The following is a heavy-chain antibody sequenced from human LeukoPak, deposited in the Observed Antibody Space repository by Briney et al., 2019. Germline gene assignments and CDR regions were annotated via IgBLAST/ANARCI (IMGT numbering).Heavy chain of an antibody. D-gene: IGHD6-13*01. CDR1: GFTFSSYS. V-gene: IGHV3-21*01. CDR3: ARTAIAAAGTALGY. Sequence: GGSLRLSCAASGFTFSSYSMNWVRQAPGKGLEWVSSISSSSSYIYYADSVKGRFTISRDNAKNSLYLQMNSLRAEDTAVYYCARTAIAAAGTALGYWGQGTLITVSS. CDR2: ISSSSSYI. J-gene: IGHJ4*02.